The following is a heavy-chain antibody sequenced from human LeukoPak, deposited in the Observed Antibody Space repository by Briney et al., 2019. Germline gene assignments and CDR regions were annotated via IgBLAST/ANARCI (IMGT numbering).Heavy chain of an antibody. CDR2: IYYSGST. CDR1: GGSISSYY. V-gene: IGHV4-59*01. J-gene: IGHJ5*02. D-gene: IGHD6-19*01. Sequence: KASETLSLTCTVSGGSISSYYWSWIRQPPGKGLEWIGYIYYSGSTNYNPSLKSRVTISVDTSKNQFSLKLSSVTAADTAVYYCARDQGESSGGWFDPWGQGTLVTVSS. CDR3: ARDQGESSGGWFDP.